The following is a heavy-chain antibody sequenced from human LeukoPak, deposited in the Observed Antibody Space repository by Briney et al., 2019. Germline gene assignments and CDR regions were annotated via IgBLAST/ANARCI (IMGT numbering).Heavy chain of an antibody. V-gene: IGHV4-30-2*01. D-gene: IGHD6-6*01. Sequence: PSETLSLTCTVSGGSISSGGYYWSWIRQPPGKGLEWIGYIYHSGSTYYNPSLKSRVTISVDRSKNQFSLKLSSVTAADTAVYYCARLYPLGDAFDIWGQGTMVTVSS. CDR2: IYHSGST. CDR3: ARLYPLGDAFDI. J-gene: IGHJ3*02. CDR1: GGSISSGGYY.